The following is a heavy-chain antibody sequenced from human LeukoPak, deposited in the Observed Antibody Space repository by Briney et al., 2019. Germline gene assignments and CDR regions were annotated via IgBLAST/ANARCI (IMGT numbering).Heavy chain of an antibody. Sequence: GGSLRLSCAASGFTFSRYAMTWVRQPPGKGLEWVSVISGSGDSTYYGDSVRGRFTVSRDNSKNTLYLQMNSLRAEDTALYYCAKVTGSGSYPANYYYDMDVWGQGTTVTVSS. J-gene: IGHJ6*02. D-gene: IGHD3-10*01. CDR1: GFTFSRYA. CDR2: ISGSGDST. V-gene: IGHV3-23*01. CDR3: AKVTGSGSYPANYYYDMDV.